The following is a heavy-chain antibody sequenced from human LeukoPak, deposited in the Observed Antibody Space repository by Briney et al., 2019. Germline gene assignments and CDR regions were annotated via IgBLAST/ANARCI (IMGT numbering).Heavy chain of an antibody. D-gene: IGHD3-22*01. CDR3: ARDTIYYDSSGSLPFDY. CDR2: IYHSGST. CDR1: GYSISRGYY. V-gene: IGHV4-38-2*02. J-gene: IGHJ4*02. Sequence: SETLSLTCTVSGYSISRGYYWGWIRQPPGKGLEWIGSIYHSGSTYYNPSLKSRVTISVDTSKNQFSLKLSSVTAADTAVYYCARDTIYYDSSGSLPFDYWGQGTLVTVSS.